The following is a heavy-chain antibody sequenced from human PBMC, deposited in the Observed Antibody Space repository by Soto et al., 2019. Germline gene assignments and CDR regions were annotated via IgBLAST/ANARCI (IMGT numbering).Heavy chain of an antibody. V-gene: IGHV3-7*03. CDR1: GLSVISAW. J-gene: IGHJ4*02. D-gene: IGHD4-4*01. CDR3: ARDRAYSRFDY. CDR2: MNEDGSER. Sequence: GSLRLYCAVSGLSVISAWMTWIRQAPGKGLERVAIMNEDGSERYYVDSVKGRFTISRDNAKNALFLQMNSLRVEDTAVYFCARDRAYSRFDYWGQGSLVTVSS.